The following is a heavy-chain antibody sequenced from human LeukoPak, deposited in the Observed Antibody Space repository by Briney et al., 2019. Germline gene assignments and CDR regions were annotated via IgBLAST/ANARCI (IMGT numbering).Heavy chain of an antibody. D-gene: IGHD3-3*01. V-gene: IGHV4-4*07. CDR3: ARDGDFWSGYYILQDYNWFDP. Sequence: SETLSLTCTVSGGSISSYYWSWIRQPAGKGLEWIGRIYTSGSTSYNPSLKSRVTMSVDTSKNQFSLKLSSVTAADTAVYYCARDGDFWSGYYILQDYNWFDPWGQGTLVTVSS. CDR2: IYTSGST. J-gene: IGHJ5*02. CDR1: GGSISSYY.